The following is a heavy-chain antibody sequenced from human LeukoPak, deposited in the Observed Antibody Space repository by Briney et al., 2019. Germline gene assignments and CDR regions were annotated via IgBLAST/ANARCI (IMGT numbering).Heavy chain of an antibody. D-gene: IGHD3-10*01. CDR2: ISAYNSAYNGNT. CDR1: GYSFTDYG. Sequence: GASVQVSCKASGYSFTDYGITWVRQAPGQGLEWMGWISAYNSAYNGNTHYAQKLQGRVTMTTDTSTNTGYMELRSLRSDDTAVYYCAREYGSGSYTGIDYWGQGTLVTVSS. CDR3: AREYGSGSYTGIDY. J-gene: IGHJ4*02. V-gene: IGHV1-18*01.